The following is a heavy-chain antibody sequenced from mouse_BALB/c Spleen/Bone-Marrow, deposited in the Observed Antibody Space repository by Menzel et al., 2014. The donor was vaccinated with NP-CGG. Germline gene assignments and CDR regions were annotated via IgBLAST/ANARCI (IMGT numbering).Heavy chain of an antibody. CDR2: ITFDGSN. CDR3: ARALGSYVWYFDV. V-gene: IGHV3-6*02. Sequence: EVQLQQSGPGLMKPSQSLSLTCSVTGFSITSGYYWNWIRQFPGHTLEWMGYITFDGSNDYNPSLKNRISITRDTSNNQFFLKLNSVTTEDTASYYCARALGSYVWYFDVWGAGTTVTVSS. D-gene: IGHD1-1*02. CDR1: GFSITSGYY. J-gene: IGHJ1*01.